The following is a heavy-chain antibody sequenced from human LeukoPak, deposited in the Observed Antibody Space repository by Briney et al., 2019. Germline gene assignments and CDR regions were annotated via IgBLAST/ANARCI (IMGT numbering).Heavy chain of an antibody. CDR1: GFTVSSNY. CDR3: ARVAYYYDSSGYYPDAFDI. J-gene: IGHJ3*02. D-gene: IGHD3-22*01. CDR2: IYSGGST. Sequence: GGSLRLSCAASGFTVSSNYMSWVRQAPGKGLEWVSVIYSGGSTYYADSVKGRFTISRDNSKNTLYLQMNSLRAEDTAVYYCARVAYYYDSSGYYPDAFDIWGQGTMVTVSS. V-gene: IGHV3-66*01.